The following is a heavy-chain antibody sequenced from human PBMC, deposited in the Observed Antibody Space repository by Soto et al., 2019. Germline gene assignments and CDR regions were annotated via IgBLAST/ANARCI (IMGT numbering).Heavy chain of an antibody. J-gene: IGHJ6*02. CDR3: ARHSSGWDYYYYYGMDV. CDR2: IYYSGST. CDR1: GGSISSSSYY. D-gene: IGHD6-19*01. Sequence: SETLSLTCTVSGGSISSSSYYWGWIGQPPGKGLEWIGSIYYSGSTYYNPSLKSRVTISVDTSKNQFSLKLSSVTAADTAVYYCARHSSGWDYYYYYGMDVWGQGTTVTVSS. V-gene: IGHV4-39*01.